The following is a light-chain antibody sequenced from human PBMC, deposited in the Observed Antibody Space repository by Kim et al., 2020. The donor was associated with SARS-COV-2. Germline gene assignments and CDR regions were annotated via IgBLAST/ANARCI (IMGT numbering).Light chain of an antibody. CDR2: GAS. CDR1: QGIRSD. V-gene: IGKV1-17*01. CDR3: VKNSTDTRT. J-gene: IGKJ5*01. Sequence: DIQMTQSPSSLSASVGDRVTITCRASQGIRSDLGWYQQNPGRAPKRLIYGASSLQSGVPSRFSGSGSGTEFTLTISSVQPEDFATYICVKNSTDTRTFGQGTRLEIK.